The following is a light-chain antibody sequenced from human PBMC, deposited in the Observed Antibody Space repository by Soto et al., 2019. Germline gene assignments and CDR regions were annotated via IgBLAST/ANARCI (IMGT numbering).Light chain of an antibody. CDR2: KAS. Sequence: DIQMTQSPSTLSASVGDRVTITCRASQSISSWLAWYQQKPGKAPKLLIYKASSLESGVPSRFSGSGSGTEFTLTISSLQPDDFATYYCQQYNCYLFTFGPGTKVDIK. V-gene: IGKV1-5*03. CDR1: QSISSW. J-gene: IGKJ3*01. CDR3: QQYNCYLFT.